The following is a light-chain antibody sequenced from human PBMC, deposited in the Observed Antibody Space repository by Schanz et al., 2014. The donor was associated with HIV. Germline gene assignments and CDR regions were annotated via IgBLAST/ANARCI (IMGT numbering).Light chain of an antibody. J-gene: IGLJ2*01. V-gene: IGLV7-46*01. CDR1: TGAVTSGHY. Sequence: QTMVTQEPSLTVSPGGTVTLTCGSSTGAVTSGHYPYWFQQKPGQAPRTLISDTSNKHSWTPARFSGSLLGGKAALTLSGAQPEDEAEYYCLLSYSGARPLFGGGTKLTVL. CDR3: LLSYSGARPL. CDR2: DTS.